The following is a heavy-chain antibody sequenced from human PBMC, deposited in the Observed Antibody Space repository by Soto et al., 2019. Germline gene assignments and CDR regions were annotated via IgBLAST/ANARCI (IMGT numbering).Heavy chain of an antibody. Sequence: SVKVSCKASGGTFSSYAISWVRQAPGQGLEWMGGIIPIFGTANYAQKFQGRATITADESTSTAYMELSSLRSEGTAVYYCARDQVYSSGWYYYYYGMDVWGQGTTVTVSS. V-gene: IGHV1-69*13. CDR3: ARDQVYSSGWYYYYYGMDV. J-gene: IGHJ6*02. D-gene: IGHD6-19*01. CDR1: GGTFSSYA. CDR2: IIPIFGTA.